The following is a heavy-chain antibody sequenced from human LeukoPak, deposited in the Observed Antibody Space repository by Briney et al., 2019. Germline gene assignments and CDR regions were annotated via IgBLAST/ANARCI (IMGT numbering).Heavy chain of an antibody. CDR3: ARPDHYYYYYYMDV. J-gene: IGHJ6*03. CDR1: GGTFSSYA. CDR2: IIPIFGTA. Sequence: SVKVSCKASGGTFSSYAISWVRQAPGQGLEWMGGIIPIFGTANYAQKFRGRVTITADESTSTAYMELSSLRSEDTAVYYCARPDHYYYYYYMDVWGKGTTVTVSS. V-gene: IGHV1-69*13.